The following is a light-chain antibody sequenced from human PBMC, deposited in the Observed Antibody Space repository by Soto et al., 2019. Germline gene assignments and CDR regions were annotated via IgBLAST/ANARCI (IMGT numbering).Light chain of an antibody. CDR2: SND. V-gene: IGLV1-44*01. Sequence: QSVLTQPPSASGTPGQRVTISCSGSSSNIGSNSVNWYQQLPGTAPKLLIYSNDRRPSGVPDRFSGSKSGTSASLAISGLQSGDEADYYCAAWDDSLNGYVFGNGTKVTVL. CDR3: AAWDDSLNGYV. J-gene: IGLJ1*01. CDR1: SSNIGSNS.